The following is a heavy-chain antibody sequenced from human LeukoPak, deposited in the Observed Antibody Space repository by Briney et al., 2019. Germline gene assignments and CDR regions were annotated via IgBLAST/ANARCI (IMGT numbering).Heavy chain of an antibody. D-gene: IGHD5-12*01. J-gene: IGHJ5*02. V-gene: IGHV4-59*01. CDR2: IYYSGST. CDR1: GGPFSSYY. Sequence: AETLTLTCTASGGPFSSYYWSWIRQPPGKGLEWIGYIYYSGSTNYNPSLECRVTVSVATSKCQCSLKLSAVTAADTDVYYGARERLRYLYWFDPWGQGTLVTVSS. CDR3: ARERLRYLYWFDP.